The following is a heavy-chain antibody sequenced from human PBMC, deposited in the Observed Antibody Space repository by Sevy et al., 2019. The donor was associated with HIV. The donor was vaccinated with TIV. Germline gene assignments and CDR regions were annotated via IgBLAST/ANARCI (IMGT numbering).Heavy chain of an antibody. CDR1: GYTLTELS. J-gene: IGHJ4*02. D-gene: IGHD3-22*01. V-gene: IGHV1-24*01. CDR2: FDPEDGET. CDR3: ATRRTDSSIHYFDY. Sequence: ASVKVSCKVSGYTLTELSMHWVRQAPGKGLEWMGGFDPEDGETIYAQKFQDRVTMTGDTSTDTAYMELSSLRSEDTAVYYCATRRTDSSIHYFDYWGQGTLVTVSS.